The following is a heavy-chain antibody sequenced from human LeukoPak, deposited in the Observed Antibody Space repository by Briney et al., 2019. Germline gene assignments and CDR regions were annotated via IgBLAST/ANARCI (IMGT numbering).Heavy chain of an antibody. CDR3: ARSSRYYYDGSGYYPGPPDH. CDR1: GFTFSDSA. D-gene: IGHD3-22*01. V-gene: IGHV3-23*01. CDR2: ISASGVST. J-gene: IGHJ5*02. Sequence: PWGSLRLSCAASGFTFSDSAMTWVRQAPGKGLEWVSLISASGVSTYYADSVKGRFTISRDISKNTIYLQMNSLRAEDTTMYFCARSSRYYYDGSGYYPGPPDHWGQGTLVTVSS.